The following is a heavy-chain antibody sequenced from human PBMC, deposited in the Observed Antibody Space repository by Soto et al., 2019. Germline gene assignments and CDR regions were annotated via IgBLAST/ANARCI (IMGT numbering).Heavy chain of an antibody. CDR3: AKNLMKPTTVATYYYGIDV. V-gene: IGHV3-30*18. D-gene: IGHD4-4*01. CDR1: GFTFSSYG. J-gene: IGHJ6*02. Sequence: GGSLRLSCAASGFTFSSYGMHWVRQAPGKGLEWVAVISYDGSNKYYADSVKGRFTISRDNSKNTLYLQMNSLRAEDTAVYYCAKNLMKPTTVATYYYGIDVWGQGNTVTVS. CDR2: ISYDGSNK.